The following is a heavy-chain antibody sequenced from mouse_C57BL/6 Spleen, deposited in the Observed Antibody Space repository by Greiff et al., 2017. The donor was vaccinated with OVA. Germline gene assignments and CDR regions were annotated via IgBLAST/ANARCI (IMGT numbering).Heavy chain of an antibody. CDR1: GYTFTSYW. CDR3: ARERENDYGSSYGDY. J-gene: IGHJ2*01. V-gene: IGHV1-55*01. D-gene: IGHD1-1*01. Sequence: QVQLQQPGAELVKPGASVKLSCKASGYTFTSYWITWVKQRPGQGLEWIGDIYPGSGSTNYNEKFKSKATLTVDTSSSTAYMQLSSLTSEDSAVYYCARERENDYGSSYGDYWGQGTTLTVSA. CDR2: IYPGSGST.